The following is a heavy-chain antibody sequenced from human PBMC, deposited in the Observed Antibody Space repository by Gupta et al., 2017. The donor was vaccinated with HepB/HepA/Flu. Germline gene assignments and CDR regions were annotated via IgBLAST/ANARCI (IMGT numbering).Heavy chain of an antibody. Sequence: EVQLVESGGGLVQPGGSLRLSCAASGFTFSSYWMSWVRQAPGKGLEWVANIKQDGSEKYYVDSVKGRFTISRDNAKNSLYLQMNSLRAEDTAVYYCARRSYCSSTSCYPRHDAFDIWGQGTMVTVSS. CDR1: GFTFSSYW. J-gene: IGHJ3*02. CDR3: ARRSYCSSTSCYPRHDAFDI. D-gene: IGHD2-2*01. CDR2: IKQDGSEK. V-gene: IGHV3-7*01.